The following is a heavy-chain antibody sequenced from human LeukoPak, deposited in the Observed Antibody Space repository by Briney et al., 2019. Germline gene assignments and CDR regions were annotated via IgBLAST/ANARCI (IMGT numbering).Heavy chain of an antibody. CDR2: ITGSGAST. Sequence: PGGSLRLSCAGTGFTFSSYAMTWVRQAPGKGLEWVSGITGSGASTYYADSVKGRFTISRDNAKSSLYLQMSSLRAEDTAVYYCARAPVNNWYFDLWGRGTLVTVSS. V-gene: IGHV3-23*01. J-gene: IGHJ2*01. CDR1: GFTFSSYA. CDR3: ARAPVNNWYFDL.